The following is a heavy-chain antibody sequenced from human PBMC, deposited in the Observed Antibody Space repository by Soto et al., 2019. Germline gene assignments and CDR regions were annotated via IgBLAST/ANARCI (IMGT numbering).Heavy chain of an antibody. Sequence: EVQLVESGGGLVQPGRSLRLSCAASGFTFDDYAMHWVRQAPGKGLEWVAGISWNSGSIDYEDSVKGRFTITRDNAKISLPLQINSPRAEDTAYYYGANDVEYIVSSQFDDGGQVTLVTVSS. CDR2: ISWNSGSI. J-gene: IGHJ4*02. D-gene: IGHD6-6*01. V-gene: IGHV3-9*01. CDR3: ANDVEYIVSSQFDD. CDR1: GFTFDDYA.